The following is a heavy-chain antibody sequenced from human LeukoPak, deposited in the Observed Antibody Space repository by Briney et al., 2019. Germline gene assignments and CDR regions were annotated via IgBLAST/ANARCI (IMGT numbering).Heavy chain of an antibody. CDR1: GFTFSSYS. CDR3: AKGYRGYSGGFDY. J-gene: IGHJ4*02. Sequence: GESLKISCAASGFTFSSYSMNWVRQAPGKGLEWVSYISSSSSTIYYADSVKGRFTISRDNAKNTLYLQMNSLRAEDTAVYYCAKGYRGYSGGFDYWGQGTLVTVSS. CDR2: ISSSSSTI. D-gene: IGHD5-12*01. V-gene: IGHV3-48*04.